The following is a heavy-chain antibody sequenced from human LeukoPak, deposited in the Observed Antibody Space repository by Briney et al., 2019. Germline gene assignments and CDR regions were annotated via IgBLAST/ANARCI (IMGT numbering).Heavy chain of an antibody. V-gene: IGHV3-23*01. CDR1: EFTFSNYW. J-gene: IGHJ4*02. D-gene: IGHD5-18*01. CDR2: IGGSGDST. Sequence: GGSLRLSCAASEFTFSNYWMHWVRQAPGKGLEWVSAIGGSGDSTYYADSVKGRFTISRDNSKNTLYLQMNSLRAEDTAVYYCAKDTAEFYFDYWGQGTLVTVSS. CDR3: AKDTAEFYFDY.